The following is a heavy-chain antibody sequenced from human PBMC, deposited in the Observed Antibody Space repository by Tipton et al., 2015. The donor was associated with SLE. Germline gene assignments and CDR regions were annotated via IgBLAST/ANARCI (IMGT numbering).Heavy chain of an antibody. CDR3: ARVTVEPSGYYYGMDV. CDR1: GGSISSGDYY. J-gene: IGHJ6*02. V-gene: IGHV4-30-4*08. CDR2: IYYSGST. Sequence: LRLSCTVSGGSISSGDYYWSWIRQPPGKGLEWIGYIYYSGSTYYNPSLKSRVTISVDTSKNQFSLKLSSVTAADTAVYYCARVTVEPSGYYYGMDVWGQGTTVTVSS. D-gene: IGHD4-23*01.